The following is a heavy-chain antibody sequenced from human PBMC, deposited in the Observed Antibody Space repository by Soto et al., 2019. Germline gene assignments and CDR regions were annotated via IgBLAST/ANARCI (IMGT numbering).Heavy chain of an antibody. Sequence: GGSLRLSCAASGFTFSSYAMSWVRQAPGKGLEWVSAISGSGGSTYYADSVKGRFTISRDNSKNTLYLQMSSLRAEDTAVYYCAKSAPTYYYDSSGYYFDYWGQGTLVTVSS. J-gene: IGHJ4*02. CDR3: AKSAPTYYYDSSGYYFDY. CDR2: ISGSGGST. V-gene: IGHV3-23*01. D-gene: IGHD3-22*01. CDR1: GFTFSSYA.